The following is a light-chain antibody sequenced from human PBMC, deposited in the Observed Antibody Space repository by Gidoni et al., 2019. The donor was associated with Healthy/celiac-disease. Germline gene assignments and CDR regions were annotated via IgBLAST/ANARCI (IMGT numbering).Light chain of an antibody. CDR1: QSVSSY. CDR3: QQRSNWPKT. Sequence: DIVLTQSPATLSLSPGERATLSCSASQSVSSYLAWYQQTPGQAPRRLIYDASNRAAGIPARFSGGGSGTDFTLTISSLEPEDFAVYYCQQRSNWPKTFGQGTKLEIK. J-gene: IGKJ2*01. V-gene: IGKV3-11*01. CDR2: DAS.